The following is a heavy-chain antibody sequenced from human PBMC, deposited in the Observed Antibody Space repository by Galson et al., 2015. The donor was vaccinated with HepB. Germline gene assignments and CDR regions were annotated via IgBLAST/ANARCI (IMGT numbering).Heavy chain of an antibody. CDR2: MNPNSGNT. J-gene: IGHJ4*02. V-gene: IGHV1-8*01. CDR3: ARGPHIEAAPNFDY. CDR1: GYTFTSYD. Sequence: SAKVSCKASGYTFTSYDINWVRQATGQGLEWMGWMNPNSGNTGYAQKFQGRVTMTRNTSISTAYMELSSLRSEDTAVYYCARGPHIEAAPNFDYWGQGTLVTVSS. D-gene: IGHD6-6*01.